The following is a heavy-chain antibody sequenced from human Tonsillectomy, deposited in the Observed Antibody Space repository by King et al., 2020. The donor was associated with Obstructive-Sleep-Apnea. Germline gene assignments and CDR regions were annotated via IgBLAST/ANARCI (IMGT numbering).Heavy chain of an antibody. D-gene: IGHD1-1*01. J-gene: IGHJ4*02. CDR2: ISGSGGST. CDR1: GFTFSSYA. CDR3: ALTTSFDY. V-gene: IGHV3-23*04. Sequence: VQLVESGGGLVQPGGSLRLSFAAPGFTFSSYAISLVRQAPGEGLEWVSAISGSGGSTHYADSVKGRFTISRDNSKNTLYLQMNSLRAEDTAVYYCALTTSFDYWGQGTLVTVSS.